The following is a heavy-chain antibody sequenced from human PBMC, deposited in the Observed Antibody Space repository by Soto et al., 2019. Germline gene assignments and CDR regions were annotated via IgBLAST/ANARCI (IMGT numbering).Heavy chain of an antibody. J-gene: IGHJ3*02. Sequence: QVQLVESGGGVVQPGRSLRLSCAGSGFTFRSYAMHWVRQAPGKGLEWVAVIFHDGSDEYYADSVKGRLTVSRDNSKNALNRHQTSLKPEDTAVYYCVTAYTYGPDAFDIWCQGTMVTVTT. V-gene: IGHV3-30-3*01. CDR3: VTAYTYGPDAFDI. CDR1: GFTFRSYA. CDR2: IFHDGSDE. D-gene: IGHD5-18*01.